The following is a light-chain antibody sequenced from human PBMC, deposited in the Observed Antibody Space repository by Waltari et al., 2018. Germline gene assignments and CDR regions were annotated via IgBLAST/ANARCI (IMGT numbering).Light chain of an antibody. CDR1: NIGSKS. V-gene: IGLV3-21*02. Sequence: SYVLTQPPSVSVAPGQTARITSGGNNIGSKSVHWYQQKPGQAPVLVVYDDSDRPSGIPERFSGSNSGNTATLTISRVEAGDEADYYCQVWDSSSVVFGGGTKLTVL. CDR3: QVWDSSSVV. CDR2: DDS. J-gene: IGLJ2*01.